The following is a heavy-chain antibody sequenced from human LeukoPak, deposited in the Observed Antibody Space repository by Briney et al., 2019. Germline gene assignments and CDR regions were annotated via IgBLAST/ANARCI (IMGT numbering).Heavy chain of an antibody. V-gene: IGHV1-46*01. CDR3: ARDRXXYGXXRXADPWFDP. Sequence: ASVKVSCKASGYTFTSYYMHWVRQAPGQGLEWMGIINPSGGSTSYAQKFQSRVTMTRDTSTSTVYMELSSLRSEDTAVYYCARDRXXYGXXRXADPWFDPWGQGTLVTVSS. J-gene: IGHJ5*02. D-gene: IGHD4-17*01. CDR2: INPSGGST. CDR1: GYTFTSYY.